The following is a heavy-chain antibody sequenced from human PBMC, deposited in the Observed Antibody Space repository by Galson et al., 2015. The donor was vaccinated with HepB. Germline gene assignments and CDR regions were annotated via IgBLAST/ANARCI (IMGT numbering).Heavy chain of an antibody. CDR2: IVVGSGNT. V-gene: IGHV1-58*02. CDR3: AADRWFGEFTLFDP. D-gene: IGHD3-10*01. J-gene: IGHJ5*02. CDR1: GFTFTSSA. Sequence: SVKVSCKASGFTFTSSAMQWVRQARGQRLEWIGWIVVGSGNTDYAQKFQERVTITRDMSTSTAYMELSSLRSEDTAVYYCAADRWFGEFTLFDPWGQGTLVTVSS.